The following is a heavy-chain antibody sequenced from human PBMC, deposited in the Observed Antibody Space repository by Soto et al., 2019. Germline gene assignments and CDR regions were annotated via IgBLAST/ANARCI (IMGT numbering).Heavy chain of an antibody. D-gene: IGHD4-17*01. CDR1: GFTFSTYA. V-gene: IGHV3-23*01. CDR2: LTPSGGET. Sequence: PGGSLRLSCVASGFTFSTYAMGWVRQAPGKGLEWVSALTPSGGETYYADSVKGRFTISRDNSMNALYLQMNSLRIEDTAVYYCAHPRGYGVFDAYDIWGQGTMVTVS. CDR3: AHPRGYGVFDAYDI. J-gene: IGHJ3*02.